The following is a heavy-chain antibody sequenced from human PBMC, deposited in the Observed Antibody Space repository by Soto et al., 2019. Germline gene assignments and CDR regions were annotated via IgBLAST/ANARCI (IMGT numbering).Heavy chain of an antibody. J-gene: IGHJ5*01. CDR1: GFAFSPYG. CDR3: AKDFGAWFDS. D-gene: IGHD3-10*01. CDR2: ISYDGTDK. Sequence: QVHLVESGGGVVQPGRSLTISCVGSGFAFSPYGMHWVRQAPAKGLEWVALISYDGTDKYYADSVKGRFSISRDNSKQTLSQQKDSLRPEDTAVYYCAKDFGAWFDSWGQGTLVNVSS. V-gene: IGHV3-30*18.